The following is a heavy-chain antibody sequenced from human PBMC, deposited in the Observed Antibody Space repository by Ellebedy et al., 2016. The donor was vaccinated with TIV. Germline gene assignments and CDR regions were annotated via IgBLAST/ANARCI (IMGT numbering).Heavy chain of an antibody. Sequence: MPSETLSLTCTVSGGSISNSYWSWIPQHPGTGLECMGSIRHTGKPNYNPSLKSRVTISVDRSRKQFSLKLTSVSAADTAVYYCAISPGIEVAVTSGEMVFGIWGQGAMVTVSS. D-gene: IGHD6-13*01. CDR1: GGSISNSY. CDR2: IRHTGKP. CDR3: AISPGIEVAVTSGEMVFGI. V-gene: IGHV4-59*01. J-gene: IGHJ3*02.